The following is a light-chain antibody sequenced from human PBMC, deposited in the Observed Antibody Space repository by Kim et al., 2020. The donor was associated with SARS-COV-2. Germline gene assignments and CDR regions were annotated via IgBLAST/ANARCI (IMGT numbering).Light chain of an antibody. V-gene: IGKV1-33*01. Sequence: QDISVYLNWYQQKPGKAPNLLIHDATNLQTGVPSRFSGSGSGTHFTLTISSLQPEDIATYYCDQYDNLSFGGGTKLEI. J-gene: IGKJ4*01. CDR3: DQYDNLS. CDR1: QDISVY. CDR2: DAT.